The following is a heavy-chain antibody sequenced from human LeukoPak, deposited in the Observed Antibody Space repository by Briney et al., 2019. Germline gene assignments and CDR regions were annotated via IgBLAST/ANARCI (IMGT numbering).Heavy chain of an antibody. J-gene: IGHJ4*02. CDR2: ISGSGGST. D-gene: IGHD3-10*01. CDR3: AKVTTYYYGSGSYYNL. CDR1: GFTFSSYA. V-gene: IGHV3-23*01. Sequence: PGGSLRLSCAASGFTFSSYAMSWVHQAPGKGLEWVSAISGSGGSTYYADSVKGRFTISRDNSKNTLYLQMNSLRAEDTAVYYCAKVTTYYYGSGSYYNLWGQGTLVTVSS.